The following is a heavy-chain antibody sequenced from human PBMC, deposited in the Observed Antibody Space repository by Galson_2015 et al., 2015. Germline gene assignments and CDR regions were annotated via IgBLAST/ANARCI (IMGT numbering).Heavy chain of an antibody. CDR2: IDPSDSYT. D-gene: IGHD5-24*01. J-gene: IGHJ4*02. CDR3: ASTGEMATIGTARDY. CDR1: GYSFTSYW. V-gene: IGHV5-10-1*01. Sequence: SGAEVKKPGESLRISCKGSGYSFTSYWISWVRQMPGKGLEWMGRIDPSDSYTNYSPSFQGHVTISADKSISTAYLQWSSLKASDTAMYYCASTGEMATIGTARDYWGQGTLVTVSS.